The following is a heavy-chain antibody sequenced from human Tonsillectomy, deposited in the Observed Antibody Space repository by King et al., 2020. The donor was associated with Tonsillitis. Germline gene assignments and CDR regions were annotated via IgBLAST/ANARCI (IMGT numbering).Heavy chain of an antibody. Sequence: QVQLVESGAEVKKPGASVKVSCKASGYTFTSYGISWVRQAPGQGLEWMGWISAYNGNTNYAQKLQGRVTMTTDTSTSTAYMELRSLRSDDTAVYYCARDRCSSTSCYENYFDYWGQGTLVTVSS. J-gene: IGHJ4*02. CDR1: GYTFTSYG. D-gene: IGHD2-2*01. CDR2: ISAYNGNT. CDR3: ARDRCSSTSCYENYFDY. V-gene: IGHV1-18*04.